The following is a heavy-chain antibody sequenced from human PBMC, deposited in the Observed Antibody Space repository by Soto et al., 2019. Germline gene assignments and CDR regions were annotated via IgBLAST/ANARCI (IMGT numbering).Heavy chain of an antibody. CDR3: ARGYCSGGNCYSGMDV. D-gene: IGHD2-15*01. CDR1: GGTFSSYA. Sequence: GASVKVSCKASGGTFSSYAISWVRQAPGQGLEWMGGIIPIFGTANYAQKFQGRVTITADEPTSTAFMELSSLKSEHTAVFYCARGYCSGGNCYSGMDVCGQGTMVTVSS. V-gene: IGHV1-69*13. J-gene: IGHJ6*02. CDR2: IIPIFGTA.